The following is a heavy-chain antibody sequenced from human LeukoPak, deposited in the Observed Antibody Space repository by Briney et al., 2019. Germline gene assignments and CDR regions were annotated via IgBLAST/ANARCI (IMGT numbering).Heavy chain of an antibody. Sequence: GGSLRLSCVASGFIFSSYTMNWVRQAPGKGLEWVSSISSSSSYIYYADSMKGRFTISRDNAKNSLYLQMNSLRAEDTALYYCARHPKSWYTSDSTDYWGQGTLVTVSS. V-gene: IGHV3-21*01. CDR2: ISSSSSYI. CDR3: ARHPKSWYTSDSTDY. CDR1: GFIFSSYT. J-gene: IGHJ4*02. D-gene: IGHD6-13*01.